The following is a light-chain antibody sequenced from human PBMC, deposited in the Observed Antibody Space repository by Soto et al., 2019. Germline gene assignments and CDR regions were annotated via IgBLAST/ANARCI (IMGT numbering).Light chain of an antibody. V-gene: IGKV1-5*03. CDR3: QQYNTYST. CDR2: KAS. J-gene: IGKJ5*01. Sequence: DIQMTQSTSPLSASVGDRVTITCRASQSISTWLAWYQQKPGKAPKLLIYKASSLESGVPVRFSGSGSGTEFTLTISSLQPDDFATYYCQQYNTYSTLGQGTRLEIK. CDR1: QSISTW.